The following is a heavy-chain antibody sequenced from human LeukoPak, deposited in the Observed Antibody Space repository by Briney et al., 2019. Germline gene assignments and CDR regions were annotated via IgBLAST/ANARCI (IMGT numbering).Heavy chain of an antibody. J-gene: IGHJ6*03. Sequence: ASVKVSCKASGYTFTSYGISWVRQAPGQGLEWMGWISAYNGNTNYAQKLQGRVTMTTGTSTSTAYMELRSLRSEDTAVYYCARGVKGEARRYYDIVTGRNRHYYYYMDVWGKGTTVTISS. D-gene: IGHD3-9*01. V-gene: IGHV1-18*01. CDR1: GYTFTSYG. CDR2: ISAYNGNT. CDR3: ARGVKGEARRYYDIVTGRNRHYYYYMDV.